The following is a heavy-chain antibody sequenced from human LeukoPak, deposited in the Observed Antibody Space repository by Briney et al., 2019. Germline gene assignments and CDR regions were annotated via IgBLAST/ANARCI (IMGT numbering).Heavy chain of an antibody. CDR3: ARGPSGLADFDY. CDR1: GGTFSSYA. V-gene: IGHV1-69*13. J-gene: IGHJ4*02. CDR2: IIPIFGTA. Sequence: SVEVSCKASGGTFSSYAISWVRQAPGQGLEWMGGIIPIFGTANYAQKFQGRVTITADESTSTAYMELSSLRSEDTAVYYCARGPSGLADFDYWGQGTLVTVSS.